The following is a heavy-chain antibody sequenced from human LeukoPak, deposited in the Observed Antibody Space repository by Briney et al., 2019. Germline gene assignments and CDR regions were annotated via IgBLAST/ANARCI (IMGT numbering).Heavy chain of an antibody. Sequence: GGSLRLSCAASGFTFSSYSMNWVRQAPGKGLEWVSSISSSSSYIYYADSVKGRFTISRDNAKNSLYLQMNSLRAEDTAVYYCASPMVRGPCYFDYWGQGTLVTVSS. CDR3: ASPMVRGPCYFDY. D-gene: IGHD3-10*01. J-gene: IGHJ4*02. V-gene: IGHV3-21*01. CDR1: GFTFSSYS. CDR2: ISSSSSYI.